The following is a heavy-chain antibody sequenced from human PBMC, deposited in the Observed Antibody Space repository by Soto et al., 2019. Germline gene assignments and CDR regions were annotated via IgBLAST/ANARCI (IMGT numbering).Heavy chain of an antibody. Sequence: EVRLVESGGGLVQPGGSLRLSCEASGFTFSSYNLNWVRQAPGKGLEWVSYISSSSSTIYYADSVKGRFTISRDNAKNSLYLQMKSLRDEDTAVYYCARAPGESGSYYGFFDYWGQGTLVTVSS. D-gene: IGHD1-26*01. V-gene: IGHV3-48*02. CDR1: GFTFSSYN. J-gene: IGHJ4*02. CDR2: ISSSSSTI. CDR3: ARAPGESGSYYGFFDY.